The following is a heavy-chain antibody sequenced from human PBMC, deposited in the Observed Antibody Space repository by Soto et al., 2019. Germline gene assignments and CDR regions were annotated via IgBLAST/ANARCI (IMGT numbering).Heavy chain of an antibody. J-gene: IGHJ5*01. CDR3: AKLGDAVSGFFDF. D-gene: IGHD3-3*01. CDR2: VSFDGSHK. Sequence: QVQLVQSGGGVVQPGGSLRLSCAASGFTFRSYAIHWVRQAPGKGLEWVADVSFDGSHKTYAVPVRGRFTLSRDNSKKTVYVQMNSLRAEDTAVYYCAKLGDAVSGFFDFWGQGTQVAVSS. CDR1: GFTFRSYA. V-gene: IGHV3-30*18.